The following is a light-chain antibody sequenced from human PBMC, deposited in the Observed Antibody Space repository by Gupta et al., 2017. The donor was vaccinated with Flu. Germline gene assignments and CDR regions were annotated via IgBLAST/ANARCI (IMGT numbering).Light chain of an antibody. CDR1: SGHSSYA. CDR2: RNSDGSH. CDR3: PNWGTGTWV. J-gene: IGLJ3*02. Sequence: QLVLTQSPSASASLGASVKLTCTLSSGHSSYAIAGHQQQPEKGPRYLMKRNSDGSHSKGAGIPDRFSGSSSGAARYLTISSLQSEDDAYYYCPNWGTGTWVFGGGTKLTVL. V-gene: IGLV4-69*01.